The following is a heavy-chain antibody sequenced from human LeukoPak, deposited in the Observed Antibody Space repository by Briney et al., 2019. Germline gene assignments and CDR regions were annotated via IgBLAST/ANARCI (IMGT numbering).Heavy chain of an antibody. V-gene: IGHV4-39*01. D-gene: IGHD5-18*01. J-gene: IGHJ2*01. Sequence: SETLSLTCTVSGGSISSSSYYWGWVRQPPGKGLEWIGSIYYSGSTYYNPSLKSRVTIPVDTSKNQFSLKLSSVTAADTAVYYCATPSDTAMVPEWYFDLWGRGTLVTVSS. CDR2: IYYSGST. CDR1: GGSISSSSYY. CDR3: ATPSDTAMVPEWYFDL.